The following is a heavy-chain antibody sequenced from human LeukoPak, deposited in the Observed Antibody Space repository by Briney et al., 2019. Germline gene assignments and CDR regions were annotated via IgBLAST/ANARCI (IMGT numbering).Heavy chain of an antibody. J-gene: IGHJ4*02. CDR2: IYHSGST. V-gene: IGHV4-38-2*02. Sequence: SETLSLTCTVSGYSISSGYYWGWIRQPPGKGLEWIGSIYHSGSTYYNPSLKSRVTISVDTSKNQFSLKLSSVTAADTAVYYCARDISGSFHFDYWGQGTLVTVSS. CDR3: ARDISGSFHFDY. D-gene: IGHD1-26*01. CDR1: GYSISSGYY.